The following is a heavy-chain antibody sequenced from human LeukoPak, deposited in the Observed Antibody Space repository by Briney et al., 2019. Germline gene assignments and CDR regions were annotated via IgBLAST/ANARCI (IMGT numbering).Heavy chain of an antibody. D-gene: IGHD1-26*01. CDR3: ARCGRIVGVGEPDY. V-gene: IGHV1-18*01. CDR2: ISAYNGNT. CDR1: GYTFTSYG. Sequence: GASVKVSCKASGYTFTSYGISWVRQAPRQGLEWMGWISAYNGNTNYAQKLQGRVTMTTDTSTSTAYMELRSLRSDDTAVYYCARCGRIVGVGEPDYWGQGTLVTVSS. J-gene: IGHJ4*02.